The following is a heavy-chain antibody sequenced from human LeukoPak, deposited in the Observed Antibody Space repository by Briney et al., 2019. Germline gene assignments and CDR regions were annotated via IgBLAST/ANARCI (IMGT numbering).Heavy chain of an antibody. CDR2: FDPGDGEV. V-gene: IGHV1-69-2*01. Sequence: ASVKVSCKASGYTFTDYYIHWVQQAPGRGLEWMGRFDPGDGEVFYADTFQGRIVISADTSIDTAYLELSNLRSEDTALYYCATYPGTYYNYWGQGTLVTVSS. J-gene: IGHJ4*02. CDR3: ATYPGTYYNY. D-gene: IGHD1-26*01. CDR1: GYTFTDYY.